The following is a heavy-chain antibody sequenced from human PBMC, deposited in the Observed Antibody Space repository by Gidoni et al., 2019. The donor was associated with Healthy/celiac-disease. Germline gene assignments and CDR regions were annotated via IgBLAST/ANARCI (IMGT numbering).Heavy chain of an antibody. CDR1: GFMFSSYA. V-gene: IGHV3-23*01. CDR2: ISDSGDST. J-gene: IGHJ4*02. D-gene: IGHD3-22*01. CDR3: AKDPESELYIGYYYESSGYYDLGY. Sequence: EVHLLESGGGLVQPGGSLRLSCAASGFMFSSYAMRWVRQAPGKGLEWVSGISDSGDSTNYADSVKGRFTISRDKSKKTLFLQMDSLRAEDTAVYYCAKDPESELYIGYYYESSGYYDLGYWGQGTLVTVSS.